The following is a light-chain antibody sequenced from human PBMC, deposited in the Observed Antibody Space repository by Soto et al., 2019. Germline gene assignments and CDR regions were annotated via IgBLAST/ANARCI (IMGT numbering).Light chain of an antibody. J-gene: IGLJ1*01. CDR1: SSDAGSYNL. CDR3: CSYAGSSTFVV. Sequence: QSALTQPASVSGSPGQSITISCTGTSSDAGSYNLVSWYQQHPGKAPKLMIYEVSKRPSGVSNRFSGSKSGNTASLTISGLQAEDEADYYCCSYAGSSTFVVFGTGTKLTVL. V-gene: IGLV2-23*02. CDR2: EVS.